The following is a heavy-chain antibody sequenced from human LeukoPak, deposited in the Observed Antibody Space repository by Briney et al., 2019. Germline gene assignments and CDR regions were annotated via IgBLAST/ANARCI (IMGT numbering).Heavy chain of an antibody. CDR1: GGTFSSYA. D-gene: IGHD5-12*01. CDR2: IIPILGIA. V-gene: IGHV1-69*04. J-gene: IGHJ3*02. Sequence: SVKVSCKASGGTFSSYAISWVPQAPGQGLEWMGRIIPILGIANYAQKFQGRVTITADKSTSTAYMELSSLRSEDTAVYYCAREKMATIFAPYDAFDIWGQGTMVTVSS. CDR3: AREKMATIFAPYDAFDI.